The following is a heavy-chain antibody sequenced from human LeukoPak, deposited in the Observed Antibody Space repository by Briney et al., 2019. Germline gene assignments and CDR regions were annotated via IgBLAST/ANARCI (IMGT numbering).Heavy chain of an antibody. CDR3: AKDLGIAVNYYYYGMDV. CDR2: ISWNSGSI. D-gene: IGHD6-19*01. CDR1: GFTFDDYA. V-gene: IGHV3-9*01. J-gene: IGHJ6*02. Sequence: GGSLRLSCAASGFTFDDYAMHWVRQAPGKGLEWVSGISWNSGSIGCADSVKGRFTISRDNAKNSQYLQMNSLRAEDTALYYCAKDLGIAVNYYYYGMDVWGQGTTVTVSS.